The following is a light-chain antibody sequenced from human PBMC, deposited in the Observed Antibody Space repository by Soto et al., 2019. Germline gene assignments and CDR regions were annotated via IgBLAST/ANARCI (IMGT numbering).Light chain of an antibody. Sequence: QSALTQPASVSGSPGQSITISCTGTSSDIGDYNYVSWYQQHPGKVPKLMIYEVTDRPSGVSDRFSGSKSGNTASLTISGLQAEDEADYYCSSYTSSSTLVFGTGTKVTGL. CDR1: SSDIGDYNY. V-gene: IGLV2-14*01. J-gene: IGLJ1*01. CDR2: EVT. CDR3: SSYTSSSTLV.